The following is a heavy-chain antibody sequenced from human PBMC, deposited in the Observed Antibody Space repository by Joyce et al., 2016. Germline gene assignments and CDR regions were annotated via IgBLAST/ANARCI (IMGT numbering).Heavy chain of an antibody. V-gene: IGHV3-11*06. CDR3: IYVEATGS. D-gene: IGHD6-13*01. CDR2: ISNSGTDT. J-gene: IGHJ5*02. Sequence: QVHLVESGGGLVKPGGSLGLSWAASGFTFSDQYMGWVRQAAGKGLEWVAYISNSGTDTRYADSVKGRFTISRDNAENSLFLQMNSLRAEDTAVYYCIYVEATGSWGQGTLVTVSS. CDR1: GFTFSDQY.